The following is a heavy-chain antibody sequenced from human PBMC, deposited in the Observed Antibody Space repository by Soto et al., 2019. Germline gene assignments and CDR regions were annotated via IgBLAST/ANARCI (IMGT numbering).Heavy chain of an antibody. D-gene: IGHD3-3*01. CDR1: GFTFSSYE. CDR2: ISSSGSTI. V-gene: IGHV3-48*03. Sequence: GGSLRLSCAASGFTFSSYEMNWVRQAPGKGLEWVSYISSSGSTIYYADSVKGRFTISRDNAKNSLYLQMNSLRAEDTAVYYCARVGPAYYDSWGQGTTVTVSS. CDR3: ARVGPAYYDS. J-gene: IGHJ6*02.